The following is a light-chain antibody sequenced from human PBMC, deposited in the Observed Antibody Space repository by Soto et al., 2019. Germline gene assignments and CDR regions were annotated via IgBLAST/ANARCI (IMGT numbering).Light chain of an antibody. Sequence: QSALTQPASVSGSPGQSITISCTGTSSDVGGYNYVSWYQQHPGKAPKLMIYEVSNRPSGVSNRFSGSKSGNTASLTISVLQAEDEADYYCSSYTSISIDHVFATGTKLTVL. J-gene: IGLJ1*01. V-gene: IGLV2-14*01. CDR2: EVS. CDR1: SSDVGGYNY. CDR3: SSYTSISIDHV.